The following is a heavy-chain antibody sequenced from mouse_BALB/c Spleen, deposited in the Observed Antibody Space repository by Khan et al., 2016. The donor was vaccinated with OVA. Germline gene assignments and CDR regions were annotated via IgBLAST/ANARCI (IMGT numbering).Heavy chain of an antibody. CDR2: IWAGGGT. Sequence: QVQLKQSGPGLVAPSQSLSITCTVSGFSLTSYGVHWVRQPPGKGLEWLGVIWAGGGTDYNSALMSRLIISKDDSKSQIFLKMNRLQIDDTAMYFCARDRDYGSSSWFAYWGQATLVTVSA. D-gene: IGHD2-1*01. J-gene: IGHJ3*01. CDR1: GFSLTSYG. V-gene: IGHV2-9*02. CDR3: ARDRDYGSSSWFAY.